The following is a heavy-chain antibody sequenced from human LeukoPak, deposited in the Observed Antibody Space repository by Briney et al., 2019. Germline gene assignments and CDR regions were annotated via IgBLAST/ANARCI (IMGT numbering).Heavy chain of an antibody. J-gene: IGHJ5*02. V-gene: IGHV4-30-4*01. D-gene: IGHD4-17*01. CDR3: ARGFGSMVTTGTSGP. CDR2: IYYSGST. Sequence: SETLSLTCTVSGGSISSGDYYWSWIRQPPGKGLEWIGYIYYSGSTYYNPSLKSRVTISVDTSKNQFSLKLSSVTAADTAVYYCARGFGSMVTTGTSGPWGQGTLVTVSS. CDR1: GGSISSGDYY.